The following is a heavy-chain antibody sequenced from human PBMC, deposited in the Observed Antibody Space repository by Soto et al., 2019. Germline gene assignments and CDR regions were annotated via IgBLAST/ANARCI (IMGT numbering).Heavy chain of an antibody. V-gene: IGHV1-69*01. CDR3: ARDPPPKVPIAAAGFLPYCYYGMDV. D-gene: IGHD6-13*01. J-gene: IGHJ6*02. Sequence: QVQLVQSGAEVKKPGSSVKVSCKASGGTFSSYAISWVRQAPGQGLEWMGGIIPIFGTANYAQKFQGRVTIIADEFTSTAYMELSSLRSEDTAVYYCARDPPPKVPIAAAGFLPYCYYGMDVWGQGTTVTVSS. CDR2: IIPIFGTA. CDR1: GGTFSSYA.